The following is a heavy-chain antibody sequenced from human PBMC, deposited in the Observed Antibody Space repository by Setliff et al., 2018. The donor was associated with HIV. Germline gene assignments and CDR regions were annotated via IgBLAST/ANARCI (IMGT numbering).Heavy chain of an antibody. Sequence: SVKVSCKASGGTVTAYAINWVRQAPGQGPEWMGGIIPMFGTANYAQKFQGRVTITADESTSTVYMELSSLRSDDTALYYCAREGNSGHGGQIEFDYWGQGTLVTVSS. V-gene: IGHV1-69*13. J-gene: IGHJ4*02. CDR3: AREGNSGHGGQIEFDY. CDR1: GGTVTAYA. CDR2: IIPMFGTA. D-gene: IGHD1-26*01.